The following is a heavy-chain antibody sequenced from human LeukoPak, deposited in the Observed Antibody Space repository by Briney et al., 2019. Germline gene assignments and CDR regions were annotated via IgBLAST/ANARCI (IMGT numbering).Heavy chain of an antibody. CDR2: TYYRSKWYN. D-gene: IGHD6-19*01. CDR1: GDSVSSNSAA. V-gene: IGHV6-1*01. CDR3: ARGKQTPSWEQWRVRDYYYYYMDV. Sequence: SQTLSLTCAISGDSVSSNSAAWNWIRQSPSRGLEWLGRTYYRSKWYNDYAVSVKSRITINPDTSKNQFSLQLNSVTPEDTAVYYCARGKQTPSWEQWRVRDYYYYYMDVWGKGTTVTVSS. J-gene: IGHJ6*03.